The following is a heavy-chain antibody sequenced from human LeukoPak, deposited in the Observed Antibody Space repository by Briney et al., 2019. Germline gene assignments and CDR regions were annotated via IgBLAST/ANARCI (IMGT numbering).Heavy chain of an antibody. J-gene: IGHJ1*01. D-gene: IGHD3-3*01. CDR3: AEWFLNRYFHR. V-gene: IGHV3-23*01. CDR1: GFPFSNYF. CDR2: ISAGGGDT. Sequence: PGGSLRLSCAASGFPFSNYFMSWVRQAPGEGLEWVSGISAGGGDTYYAESVKGRFTISRDNSKNMVDLQINSLRAEDTAVYYCAEWFLNRYFHRWGQGTLVTVSS.